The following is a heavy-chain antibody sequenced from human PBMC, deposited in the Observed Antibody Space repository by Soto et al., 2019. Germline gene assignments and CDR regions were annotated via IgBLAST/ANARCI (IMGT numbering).Heavy chain of an antibody. J-gene: IGHJ4*02. V-gene: IGHV3-30-3*01. CDR3: VRSRSGAVPDSFGY. Sequence: QVQLVESGGRVVQSGGSLRLSCAASGCMFSRYAIHWVRQAPGKGLEWVAVISKDGSVKYYIDSVRGRFTISRDKSKNTVYLEMNNMRDDDTAVFYCVRSRSGAVPDSFGYWGQGTLVTVSS. CDR2: ISKDGSVK. CDR1: GCMFSRYA. D-gene: IGHD3-3*01.